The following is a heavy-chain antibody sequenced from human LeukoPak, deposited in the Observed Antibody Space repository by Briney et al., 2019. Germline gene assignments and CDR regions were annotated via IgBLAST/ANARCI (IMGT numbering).Heavy chain of an antibody. CDR3: AKGSAYYDILTGSDY. D-gene: IGHD3-9*01. CDR2: IRYDGSNK. Sequence: GGSLRLSCAASGFTFSSYGMHWVRQAPGKGLEWVAFIRYDGSNKYYADSVKGRFTISRDNSKNTLYLQMNSLRAEDTAVYYCAKGSAYYDILTGSDYWGQGTLVTVSS. J-gene: IGHJ4*02. V-gene: IGHV3-30*02. CDR1: GFTFSSYG.